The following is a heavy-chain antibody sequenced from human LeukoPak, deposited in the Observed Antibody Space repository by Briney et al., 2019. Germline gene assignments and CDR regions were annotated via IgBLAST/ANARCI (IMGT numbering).Heavy chain of an antibody. CDR3: AREGVVVIDAFDI. V-gene: IGHV6-1*01. D-gene: IGHD3-22*01. J-gene: IGHJ3*02. Sequence: SLTLSLTCAISGDTVSNKRSAWNWIRQSPSRGLEWLGRTYYRSKWYNDYAVSVKSRITINPDTSKNQFSLKLSSVTAADTAVYYCAREGVVVIDAFDIWGQGTMVTVSS. CDR2: TYYRSKWYN. CDR1: GDTVSNKRSA.